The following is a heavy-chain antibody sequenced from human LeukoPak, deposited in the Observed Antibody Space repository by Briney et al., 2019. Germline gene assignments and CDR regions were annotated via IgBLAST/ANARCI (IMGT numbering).Heavy chain of an antibody. J-gene: IGHJ4*02. D-gene: IGHD5-24*01. CDR3: TRVGYIDEGIDY. CDR1: GFPFSSYW. CDR2: IKQDGSKK. Sequence: GGSLRLSCVASGFPFSSYWLTWVRQAPGKGLEWVANIKQDGSKKSYVDSVKGRFTISRDNAKNSLYLQMNSLRAEDTAIYYCTRVGYIDEGIDYWGQGTLVTVSS. V-gene: IGHV3-7*04.